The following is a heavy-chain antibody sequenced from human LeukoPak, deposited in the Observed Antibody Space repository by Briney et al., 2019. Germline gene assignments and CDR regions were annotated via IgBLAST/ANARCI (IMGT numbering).Heavy chain of an antibody. J-gene: IGHJ4*02. Sequence: TGGSLRLSCEASGFIFSSYEMNWVRQAPGKGLGWVSYISTTGTTIYYSDSVRGRFTISGDNARNSLFLQMSSLRAEDTAVYYCARGRRDGYNYWGQGTLVTVSS. CDR2: ISTTGTTI. CDR3: ARGRRDGYNY. CDR1: GFIFSSYE. D-gene: IGHD5-24*01. V-gene: IGHV3-48*03.